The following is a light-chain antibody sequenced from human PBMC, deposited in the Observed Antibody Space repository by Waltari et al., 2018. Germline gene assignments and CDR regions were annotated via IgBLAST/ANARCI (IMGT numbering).Light chain of an antibody. CDR2: RND. CDR1: DSNIGDNV. Sequence: QSVLTQPPSASATPGHRVTISCSGSDSNIGDNVVNWYQQFPGTAPKLLIYRNDLRPPGVPDRFASSKSGTSASLAISGLQSEDEADYYCATWDDGLGGVWVFGGGTKVTVL. J-gene: IGLJ3*02. V-gene: IGLV1-44*01. CDR3: ATWDDGLGGVWV.